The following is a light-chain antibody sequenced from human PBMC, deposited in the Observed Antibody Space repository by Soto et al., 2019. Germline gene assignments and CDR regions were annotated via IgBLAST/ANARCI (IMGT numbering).Light chain of an antibody. J-gene: IGKJ2*01. CDR1: QSISSY. V-gene: IGKV1-39*01. CDR3: QQSYSTLPYT. Sequence: DIQMTQSPSSLSASVGDRVTITCRASQSISSYLNWYQQKQGKAPKLLIYAASSLQSGVPSRFSGSGSGTDFTLTISSLQPEDFATYYCQQSYSTLPYTFGQGTKREIK. CDR2: AAS.